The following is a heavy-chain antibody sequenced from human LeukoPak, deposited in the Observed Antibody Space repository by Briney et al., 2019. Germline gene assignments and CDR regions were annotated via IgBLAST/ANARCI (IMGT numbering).Heavy chain of an antibody. Sequence: GGSLRLSCAVSRITLSNYGMSWVRQAPGKGLQWVAGISGSGGSTNYADAVKGRFTISRDNPKNTLHLQMNSLRAEDTAVYFCAKRGVVIRVILVGFHKEAYYFDSWGQGALVTVSS. CDR1: RITLSNYG. D-gene: IGHD3-10*01. CDR2: ISGSGGST. J-gene: IGHJ4*02. V-gene: IGHV3-23*01. CDR3: AKRGVVIRVILVGFHKEAYYFDS.